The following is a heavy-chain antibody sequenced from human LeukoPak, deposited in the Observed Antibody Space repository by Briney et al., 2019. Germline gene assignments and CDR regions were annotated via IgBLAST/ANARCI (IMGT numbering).Heavy chain of an antibody. CDR2: ISGSGSYI. J-gene: IGHJ4*02. V-gene: IGHV3-21*01. D-gene: IGHD6-19*01. CDR3: ARDPPQSIAVAGIDFDY. CDR1: GFTFSTYA. Sequence: GGSLRLSCAASGFTFSTYAMSWVRQAPGKGLEWVSAISGSGSYIYYADSVKGRFTISRDNAKNSLYLQMNSLRAEDTAVYYCARDPPQSIAVAGIDFDYWGQGTLVTVSS.